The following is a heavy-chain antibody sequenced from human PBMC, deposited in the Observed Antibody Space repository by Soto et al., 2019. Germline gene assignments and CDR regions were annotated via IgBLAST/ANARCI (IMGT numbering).Heavy chain of an antibody. CDR1: GDSISSYY. J-gene: IGHJ4*02. CDR3: AGAREYSSGYYAY. D-gene: IGHD3-22*01. V-gene: IGHV4-59*01. CDR2: IYYSGRT. Sequence: PSETLSLTCTVSGDSISSYYWSWIRQPPGKGLEWIGYIYYSGRTNYNPSLKSRVNISVDTSKNQFSLKLSSVTAADTAVYYCAGAREYSSGYYAYWGQGTLVTVSS.